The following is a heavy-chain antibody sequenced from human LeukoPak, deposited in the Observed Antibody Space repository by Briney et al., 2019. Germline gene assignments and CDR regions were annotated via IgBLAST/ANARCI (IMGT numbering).Heavy chain of an antibody. CDR3: ARDFGSGGTWRGWFDP. J-gene: IGHJ5*02. CDR1: GYSISTTNY. Sequence: SETLSLTCGVSGYSISTTNYWGWIRQPPGKGLEWIGSIHHSGSVHYNPSLKSRLTISVDTSKSQFSLKLSSVTAADTAVYYCARDFGSGGTWRGWFDPWGQGALVTVSS. V-gene: IGHV4-38-2*02. CDR2: IHHSGSV. D-gene: IGHD2-15*01.